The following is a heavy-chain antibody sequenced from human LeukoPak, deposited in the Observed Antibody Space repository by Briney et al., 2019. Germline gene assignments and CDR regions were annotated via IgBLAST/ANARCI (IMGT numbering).Heavy chain of an antibody. V-gene: IGHV3-23*01. J-gene: IGHJ3*02. CDR1: GFTFSSYA. CDR2: ISGSGGST. Sequence: TGGSLRLSCAASGFTFSSYAMSWVRQAPGKGLGWVSAISGSGGSTYYTDSVKDRFTISRDNSKNTLYLQMNSMRAEDTAVYYCAKDFFGASYYDFWSGYPGDAFDIWGQGTMVTVSS. D-gene: IGHD3-3*01. CDR3: AKDFFGASYYDFWSGYPGDAFDI.